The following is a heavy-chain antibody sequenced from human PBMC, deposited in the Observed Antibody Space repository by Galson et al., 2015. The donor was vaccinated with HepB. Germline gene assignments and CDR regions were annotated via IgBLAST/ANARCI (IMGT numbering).Heavy chain of an antibody. J-gene: IGHJ5*02. D-gene: IGHD6-19*01. V-gene: IGHV1-8*01. CDR2: MNPNSDNT. Sequence: SVTVSCKASGSTFTSYDINWARQATGQGLEWMGWMNPNSDNTGYAQKFQGRVTMTRNTSISTAYMELRSLKPEDTAIYYCARVDISVAGGRRFDPWGQGTLVTVSS. CDR3: ARVDISVAGGRRFDP. CDR1: GSTFTSYD.